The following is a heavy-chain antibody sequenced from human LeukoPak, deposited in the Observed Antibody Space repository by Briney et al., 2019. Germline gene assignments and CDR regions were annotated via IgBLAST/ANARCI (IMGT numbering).Heavy chain of an antibody. V-gene: IGHV4-39*01. CDR1: GGSISSSSYY. CDR2: IYYSGST. J-gene: IGHJ4*02. D-gene: IGHD6-19*01. Sequence: SETLSLTCTVSGGSISSSSYYWGWIRQPPGKGLEWIGSIYYSGSTYYNPSLKSRVTISVDTSKNQFSLKLSSVTAADTAVYYCARARAVAGPYHDYWGQGTLVTVSS. CDR3: ARARAVAGPYHDY.